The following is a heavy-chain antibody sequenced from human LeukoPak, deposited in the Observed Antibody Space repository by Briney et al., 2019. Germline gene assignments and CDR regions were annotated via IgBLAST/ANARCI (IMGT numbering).Heavy chain of an antibody. J-gene: IGHJ4*02. V-gene: IGHV1-3*01. Sequence: ASVKVSCKASGYTFTSYAMHWVRQAPGQRLEWMGWINAGNGNTKYSQKFQGRVTITRDTSASTAYMELSSLRSEDTAVYYCAKDPNSSSWYKIGFDADYWGQGTLVTVSS. CDR3: AKDPNSSSWYKIGFDADY. CDR1: GYTFTSYA. CDR2: INAGNGNT. D-gene: IGHD6-13*01.